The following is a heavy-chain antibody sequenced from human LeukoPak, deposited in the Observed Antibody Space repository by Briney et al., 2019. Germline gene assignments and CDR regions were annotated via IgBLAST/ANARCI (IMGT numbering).Heavy chain of an antibody. D-gene: IGHD6-19*01. V-gene: IGHV1-8*01. CDR3: ARSARQWLVRADRAFDI. CDR2: MNPNSGNT. CDR1: GYTFTSYD. Sequence: ASVKVSCKASGYTFTSYDINWVRQATGQGLEWMGWMNPNSGNTGYAQKFQGRVTMTRNTSISTAYMELSSLRSEDTAVYYCARSARQWLVRADRAFDIWGQGTMVTVPS. J-gene: IGHJ3*02.